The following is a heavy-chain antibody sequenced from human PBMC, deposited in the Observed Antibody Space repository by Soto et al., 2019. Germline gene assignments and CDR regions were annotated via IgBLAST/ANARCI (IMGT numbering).Heavy chain of an antibody. Sequence: GESLKISCKGSGYSFTSFSISWVRQMPGKGLEWMGRIDPSDSYTNYSPSFQGHVTISADKSNSTAYLQWSSLKASDTAMYYCARWSDSSDYYYANHWGQGTLVTVSS. J-gene: IGHJ5*02. D-gene: IGHD3-22*01. CDR3: ARWSDSSDYYYANH. V-gene: IGHV5-10-1*01. CDR2: IDPSDSYT. CDR1: GYSFTSFS.